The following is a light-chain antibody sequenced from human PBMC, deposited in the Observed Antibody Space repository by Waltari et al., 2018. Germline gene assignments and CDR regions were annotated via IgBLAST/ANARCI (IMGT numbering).Light chain of an antibody. Sequence: EVVLTQSPATLSLSPGESATLSCSARHSISKFLAWYQQRPGQAPRLLIYDASDRPPGIPARFSGSGAGTDDTLTISSLEPEDFAVYYCQQRTDWLWTFGQGTKVEIK. CDR2: DAS. CDR3: QQRTDWLWT. V-gene: IGKV3-11*01. J-gene: IGKJ1*01. CDR1: HSISKF.